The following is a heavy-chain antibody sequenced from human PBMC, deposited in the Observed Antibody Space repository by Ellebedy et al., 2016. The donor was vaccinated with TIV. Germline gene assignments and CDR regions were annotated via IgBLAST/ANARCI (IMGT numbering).Heavy chain of an antibody. CDR3: ARRTSSGSYYDYFNN. CDR1: GGSMSSSNYY. Sequence: SETLSLTCTVSGGSMSSSNYYWGWIRQPPGKGLEWIGTVYYSGNTYYNPSLKSRVTISVDTSMNRFSLELNSVTAADTGVYYCARRTSSGSYYDYFNNWGQGTLVSVSS. CDR2: VYYSGNT. D-gene: IGHD1-26*01. V-gene: IGHV4-39*01. J-gene: IGHJ4*02.